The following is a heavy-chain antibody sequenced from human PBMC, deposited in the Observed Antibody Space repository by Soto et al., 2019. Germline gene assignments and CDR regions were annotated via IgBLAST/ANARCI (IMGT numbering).Heavy chain of an antibody. CDR3: ARTLYGSGSYYSAGSLDY. J-gene: IGHJ4*02. D-gene: IGHD3-10*01. CDR1: GGSISSSSYY. V-gene: IGHV4-39*01. Sequence: QLQLQESGPGLVKPSETLSLTCTVSGGSISSSSYYWGWIRQPPGKGLEWIGSIYYSGSTYYNPSLKSRVTLSVDTSTNPFPLKLSSVNAADTAVYYCARTLYGSGSYYSAGSLDYWGQGTLVTVSS. CDR2: IYYSGST.